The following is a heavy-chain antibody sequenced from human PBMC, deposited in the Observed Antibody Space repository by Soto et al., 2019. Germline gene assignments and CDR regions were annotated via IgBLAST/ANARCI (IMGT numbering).Heavy chain of an antibody. CDR2: IYHSGST. V-gene: IGHV4-4*02. J-gene: IGHJ3*02. D-gene: IGHD3-22*01. CDR1: GGSISSSYW. Sequence: QVQLQESGPGLVKPSGTLSLTCAVSGGSISSSYWWSWVRQPPGKGREWIGEIYHSGSTNYNPSLQRRVTISVDKPKNPFSLKLSSVTAADTAVYYCARRRITMIVVVFDAFDIWGQGTMVTVSS. CDR3: ARRRITMIVVVFDAFDI.